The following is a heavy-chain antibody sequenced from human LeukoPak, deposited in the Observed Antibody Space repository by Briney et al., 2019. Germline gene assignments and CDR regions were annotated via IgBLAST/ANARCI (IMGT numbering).Heavy chain of an antibody. CDR1: GYSFTSYW. D-gene: IGHD2-2*01. J-gene: IGHJ4*02. CDR3: ARQGDCSSTSCSWYFDY. CDR2: IDPSDSYT. V-gene: IGHV5-10-1*01. Sequence: GESLKISCEGSGYSFTSYWISWVRQLPGKGLEWMGRIDPSDSYTNYSPSFQGHVTISADKSISTAYLQWSSLKASDTAMYYCARQGDCSSTSCSWYFDYWGQGTLVTVSS.